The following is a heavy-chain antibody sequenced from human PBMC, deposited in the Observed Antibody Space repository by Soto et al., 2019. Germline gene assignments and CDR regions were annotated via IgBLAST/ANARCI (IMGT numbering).Heavy chain of an antibody. D-gene: IGHD6-19*01. CDR1: GFTFSSYG. Sequence: GWSLRLSCAASGFTFSSYGMHWVRQAPGKGLEWVAVISYDGSNKYYADSVKGRFTISRDNSKNTLYLQMNSLRAEDTAVYYCAKDQEHFSSGWYGGCDYSGQGTLVTVSS. CDR3: AKDQEHFSSGWYGGCDY. J-gene: IGHJ4*02. V-gene: IGHV3-30*18. CDR2: ISYDGSNK.